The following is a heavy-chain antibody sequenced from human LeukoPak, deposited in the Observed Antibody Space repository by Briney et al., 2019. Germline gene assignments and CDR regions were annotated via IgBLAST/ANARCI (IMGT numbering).Heavy chain of an antibody. J-gene: IGHJ3*01. CDR1: GFNFITAA. CDR2: IGSSGGST. CDR3: VKDIQLST. Sequence: GGSLRLSCAASGFNFITAAMTWVRQAPGKGLEWVSLIGSSGGSTYYADSVKGRFTISRDNFNYTLSLQMNSLRVEDTAIYYCVKDIQLSTWGLGTMVTVSS. V-gene: IGHV3-23*01. D-gene: IGHD5-24*01.